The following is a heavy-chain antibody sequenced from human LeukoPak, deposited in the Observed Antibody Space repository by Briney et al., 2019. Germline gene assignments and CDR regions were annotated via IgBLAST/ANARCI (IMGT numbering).Heavy chain of an antibody. D-gene: IGHD2-2*01. Sequence: SETLSLTCTVSSGSISSYYWSWIRQPAGKGLEWIGRIYTSGSTNYNPSLKSRVTMSVDTSKNQFSLKLSSVTAADTAVYYCARDLGYCSSTSCGGYFDYWGQGTLVTVSS. CDR3: ARDLGYCSSTSCGGYFDY. J-gene: IGHJ4*02. CDR1: SGSISSYY. V-gene: IGHV4-4*07. CDR2: IYTSGST.